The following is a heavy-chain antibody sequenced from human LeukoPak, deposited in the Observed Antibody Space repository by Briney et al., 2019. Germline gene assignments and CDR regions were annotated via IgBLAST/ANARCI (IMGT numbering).Heavy chain of an antibody. CDR3: TTDPPRYYGSGSFDY. CDR2: IKSKTDGGTT. V-gene: IGHV3-15*01. Sequence: GGSLRLSCAASGLTVTNAWMNWVRQAPGKGLEWVGRIKSKTDGGTTDYAAPVKGRFTISRDDSKNTLYLQMNSLKTEDTAVYYCTTDPPRYYGSGSFDYWGQGTLVTVSS. D-gene: IGHD3-10*01. J-gene: IGHJ4*02. CDR1: GLTVTNAW.